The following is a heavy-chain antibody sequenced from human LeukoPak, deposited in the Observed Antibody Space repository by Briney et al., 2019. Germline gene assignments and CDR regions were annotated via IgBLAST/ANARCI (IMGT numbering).Heavy chain of an antibody. J-gene: IGHJ4*02. CDR2: IYYSGST. CDR3: ASSLGGSSGWYAYFDY. V-gene: IGHV4-59*08. CDR1: GGSISSYY. D-gene: IGHD6-19*01. Sequence: PSETLSLTCTVSGGSISSYYWSWIRQPPGKGLEWIGYIYYSGSTNYNPSLKSRVTISVDTSKNQFSLKLSSVTAADTAMYYCASSLGGSSGWYAYFDYWGQGTLVTVSS.